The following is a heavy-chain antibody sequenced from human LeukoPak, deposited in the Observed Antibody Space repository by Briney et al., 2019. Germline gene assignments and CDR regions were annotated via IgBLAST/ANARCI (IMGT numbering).Heavy chain of an antibody. CDR2: IKQDGSEK. Sequence: GGSLRLSCAASGFTFSSYWMSWVRQAPGKGLEWVANIKQDGSEKYYVDSVKGRFTISRDNAKNSLYLQMNSLRAEDTAVYYCARGYDFWSGYPSLYYFDYWGEGTLVTVSS. J-gene: IGHJ4*02. CDR1: GFTFSSYW. D-gene: IGHD3-3*01. CDR3: ARGYDFWSGYPSLYYFDY. V-gene: IGHV3-7*01.